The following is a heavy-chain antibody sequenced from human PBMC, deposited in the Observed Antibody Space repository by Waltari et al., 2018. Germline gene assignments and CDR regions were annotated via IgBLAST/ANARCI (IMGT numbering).Heavy chain of an antibody. J-gene: IGHJ4*02. CDR3: VRDYRGVGIN. CDR1: GFSFSYHY. D-gene: IGHD2-8*02. CDR2: IRDKEINYNT. Sequence: EVQLVESGGRLVQPGTSLRLSCVASGFSFSYHYMDWVRQAPGKGLEWVARIRDKEINYNTDYATSVKGRFIISRDDSKNSVSLQMNSLRTEDTAVYYCVRDYRGVGINWGQGTLVTVSS. V-gene: IGHV3-72*01.